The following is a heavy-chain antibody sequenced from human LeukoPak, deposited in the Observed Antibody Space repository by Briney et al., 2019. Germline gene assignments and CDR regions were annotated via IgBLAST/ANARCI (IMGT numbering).Heavy chain of an antibody. J-gene: IGHJ6*02. D-gene: IGHD5-18*01. CDR2: IIPIFGTA. CDR1: GGTFSSYA. CDR3: ARDAGYSYGFDYYYYYGMDV. Sequence: ASVKVSCKASGGTFSSYAISWVRQAPGQGLEWMGGIIPIFGTANYAQKFQGRVTITADESTSTAYMELSSLRSEDTAVYYCARDAGYSYGFDYYYYYGMDVWGQGTTVTVSS. V-gene: IGHV1-69*13.